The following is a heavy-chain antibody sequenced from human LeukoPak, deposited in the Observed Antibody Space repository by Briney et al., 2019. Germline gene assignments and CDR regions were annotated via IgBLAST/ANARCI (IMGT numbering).Heavy chain of an antibody. Sequence: SVKVSCKASGGTFSSYAISWVRQAPGQGLEWMGGIIPIFGTANYAQKFQGRVTTTADESTSTAYMELSSLRSEDTAVYYCAGDGYSYGHHGYYFDYWGQGTLVTVSS. CDR3: AGDGYSYGHHGYYFDY. CDR1: GGTFSSYA. V-gene: IGHV1-69*01. J-gene: IGHJ4*02. D-gene: IGHD5-18*01. CDR2: IIPIFGTA.